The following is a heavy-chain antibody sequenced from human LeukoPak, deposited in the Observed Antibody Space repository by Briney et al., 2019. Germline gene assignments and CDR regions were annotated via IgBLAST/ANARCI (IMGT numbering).Heavy chain of an antibody. D-gene: IGHD3-10*01. CDR3: AGDRGSGSYYVEYYYYGMDV. Sequence: SGGSLRLSCAASGFTFSSYGMHWVRQAPGKGLEWVAVISYDGSNKYYADSVKGRFTISRDNSKNTLYLQMNSLRAEDTAVYYCAGDRGSGSYYVEYYYYGMDVWGKGTTVTVSS. CDR1: GFTFSSYG. J-gene: IGHJ6*04. CDR2: ISYDGSNK. V-gene: IGHV3-30*03.